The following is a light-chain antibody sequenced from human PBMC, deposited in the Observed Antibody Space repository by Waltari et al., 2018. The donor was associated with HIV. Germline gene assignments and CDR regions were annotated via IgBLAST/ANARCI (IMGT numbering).Light chain of an antibody. J-gene: IGLJ2*01. V-gene: IGLV2-8*01. CDR2: DVI. CDR1: RRDVGGYHY. Sequence: QSALTQPPSASGSPGQSVTLSCPGTRRDVGGYHYVPWHRQNPGKAPNLMIYDVIKRPSGVPDRFSGSKSGNTASLTVSGLQPEDEADYYCSSHAGSKVVFGGGTRLTVL. CDR3: SSHAGSKVV.